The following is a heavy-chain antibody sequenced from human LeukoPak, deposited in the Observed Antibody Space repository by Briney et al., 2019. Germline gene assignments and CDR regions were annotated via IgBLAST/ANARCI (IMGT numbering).Heavy chain of an antibody. J-gene: IGHJ6*03. CDR1: GGSISSYN. V-gene: IGHV4-59*01. CDR3: ARVEEGYGSGRRENYYYYYMDV. Sequence: SETLSLTCTVSGGSISSYNWSWIRRPPGKGLEWIGYIYYSGSTNYKPSLKSRVTISVDTSKNQFSLKLSSVTAADTAVYYCARVEEGYGSGRRENYYYYYMDVWGKGTTVTISS. CDR2: IYYSGST. D-gene: IGHD3-10*01.